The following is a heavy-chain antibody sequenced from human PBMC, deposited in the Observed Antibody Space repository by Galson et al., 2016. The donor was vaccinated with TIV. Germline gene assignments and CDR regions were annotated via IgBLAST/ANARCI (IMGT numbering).Heavy chain of an antibody. CDR1: GYTFINYA. V-gene: IGHV1-3*01. D-gene: IGHD6-13*01. CDR3: ANRGYSSWYSFEI. J-gene: IGHJ3*02. CDR2: INPGNVNT. Sequence: SVKVSCKASGYTFINYAMYWVRQAPGQRLEWMGRINPGNVNTRYSETFRGRVTLTRDTSATTAYMELTSLTSDDTAVYYCANRGYSSWYSFEIWGQGTMVTVSS.